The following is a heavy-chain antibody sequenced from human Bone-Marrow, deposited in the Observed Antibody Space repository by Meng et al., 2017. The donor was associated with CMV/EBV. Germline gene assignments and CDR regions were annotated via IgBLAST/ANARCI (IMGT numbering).Heavy chain of an antibody. CDR3: ARDIVVVPAAIWGYYYYGMDV. J-gene: IGHJ6*02. CDR2: IIPIFGTA. V-gene: IGHV1-69*05. D-gene: IGHD2-2*01. CDR1: GGTFSTYA. Sequence: SVKVSCKASGGTFSTYAINWVRQAPGQGLEWMGGIIPIFGTANYAQKLQGRVTITTDESTSTAYMELSSLRSEDTAVYYCARDIVVVPAAIWGYYYYGMDVWGQGTTVTVSS.